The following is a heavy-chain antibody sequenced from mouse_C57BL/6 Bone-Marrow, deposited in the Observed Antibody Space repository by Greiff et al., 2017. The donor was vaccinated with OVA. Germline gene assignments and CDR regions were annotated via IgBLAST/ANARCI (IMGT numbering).Heavy chain of an antibody. CDR1: GYTFTSYW. Sequence: VQLQQPGAELVKPGASVKMSCKASGYTFTSYWITWVKQRPGQGLEWIGDIYPGSGSTNYNEKFKSKATLTVDTSSSTAYMQLSSLTSEDSAVYYCASVLYYSNYVGYWGQGTTLTVSS. V-gene: IGHV1-55*01. CDR3: ASVLYYSNYVGY. D-gene: IGHD2-5*01. CDR2: IYPGSGST. J-gene: IGHJ2*01.